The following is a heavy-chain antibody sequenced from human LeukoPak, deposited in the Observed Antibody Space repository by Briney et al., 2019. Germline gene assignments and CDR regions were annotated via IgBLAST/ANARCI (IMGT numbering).Heavy chain of an antibody. CDR1: GFSLSTSGMC. CDR3: ARTLLSTVNTSSTFDY. D-gene: IGHD4-17*01. V-gene: IGHV2-70*01. J-gene: IGHJ4*02. CDR2: IDWDDDK. Sequence: SGPTLVNPTQTLTLTCTFSGFSLSTSGMCVSWIRQPPGKALEWLAHIDWDDDKYYSTSLKTRLTISKDTSKNQVVLTMTNMDPVDTATYYCARTLLSTVNTSSTFDYWGQGTLVTVSS.